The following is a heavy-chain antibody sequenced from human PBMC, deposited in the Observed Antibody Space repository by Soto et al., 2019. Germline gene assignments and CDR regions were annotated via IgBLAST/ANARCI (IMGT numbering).Heavy chain of an antibody. J-gene: IGHJ6*03. V-gene: IGHV4-59*01. CDR2: IYYSGST. CDR1: GGSISSYY. Sequence: SETLSLTCTVSGGSISSYYWSWIRQPPGKGLEWIGYIYYSGSTNYNPSLKSRVTISVDTSRNQFSLKLSAVTAADTAVDYCARVQAGWYDFFYYYYYMDVWGKGTTVTVSS. CDR3: ARVQAGWYDFFYYYYYMDV. D-gene: IGHD6-19*01.